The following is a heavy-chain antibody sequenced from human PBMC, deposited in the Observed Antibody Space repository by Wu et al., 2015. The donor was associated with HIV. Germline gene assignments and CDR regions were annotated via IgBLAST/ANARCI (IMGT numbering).Heavy chain of an antibody. Sequence: QVHLVQSGAEVKKPGASVKVSCKASGYTFTDYFVHWVRQAPGQNFEWMGWTNVNTGGTNYAPKFQDRVTMTRDTSISTAYIELSGLTSDDTAVYYCTRDELFRVDDAFDMWGQGTLVTVSS. J-gene: IGHJ3*02. CDR1: GYTFTDYF. V-gene: IGHV1-2*02. CDR2: TNVNTGGT. CDR3: TRDELFRVDDAFDM. D-gene: IGHD2-15*01.